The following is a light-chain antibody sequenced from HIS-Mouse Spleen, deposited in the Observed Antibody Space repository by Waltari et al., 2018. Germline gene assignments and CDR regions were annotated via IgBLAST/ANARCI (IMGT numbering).Light chain of an antibody. J-gene: IGKJ1*01. CDR3: QQSYSTPRT. Sequence: DIQMTQSPSSLSASVGDRVTITCRASQSISSYLNWYQQKPGKAPKLLIYAASSLQSGVPSRVRGSGSGTDFTLTISSLQPEDFATYYCQQSYSTPRTFGQGTKVEIK. V-gene: IGKV1-39*01. CDR1: QSISSY. CDR2: AAS.